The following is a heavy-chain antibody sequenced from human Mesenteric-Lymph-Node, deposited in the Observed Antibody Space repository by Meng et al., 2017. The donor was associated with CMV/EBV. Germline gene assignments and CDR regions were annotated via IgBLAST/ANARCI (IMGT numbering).Heavy chain of an antibody. J-gene: IGHJ4*02. CDR3: ATGYSRVDY. CDR2: INHSGST. D-gene: IGHD1-26*01. V-gene: IGHV4-34*01. Sequence: SETLSLTCAVYSGSFSGYYWSWIRQPPGKGLEWIGEINHSGSTNYNPSLKSRVTISVDTSRNQFSLKLSSVTAADTAVYYCATGYSRVDYWGQGTLVTVSS. CDR1: SGSFSGYY.